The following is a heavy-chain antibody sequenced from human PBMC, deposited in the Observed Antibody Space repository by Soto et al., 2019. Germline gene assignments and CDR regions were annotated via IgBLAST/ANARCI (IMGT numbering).Heavy chain of an antibody. V-gene: IGHV4-34*01. CDR2: INHSGST. CDR1: GGSFSGYY. J-gene: IGHJ6*02. CDR3: ARSPLPYYYYGMDV. Sequence: SETLSLTCAVYGGSFSGYYWSWIRQPPGKGLEWIGEINHSGSTNYNPSLKSRVTISVDTSKNQFSLKLSSVTAADTAVYYCARSPLPYYYYGMDVWGQGTTVTVSS.